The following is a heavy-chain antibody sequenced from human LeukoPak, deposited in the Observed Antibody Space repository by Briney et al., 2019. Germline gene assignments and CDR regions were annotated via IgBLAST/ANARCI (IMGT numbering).Heavy chain of an antibody. CDR2: IFTDGSST. J-gene: IGHJ4*02. Sequence: PGGSLRLSCAASGFTFSNSWMHWVRQPPGRGLVWVSRIFTDGSSTNYADSVKGRFTISRDNTKNTLYLQMDSLRAEDTAVYYCVRDHGDYYFDSWGQGTLVTVSS. CDR1: GFTFSNSW. D-gene: IGHD4-17*01. V-gene: IGHV3-74*01. CDR3: VRDHGDYYFDS.